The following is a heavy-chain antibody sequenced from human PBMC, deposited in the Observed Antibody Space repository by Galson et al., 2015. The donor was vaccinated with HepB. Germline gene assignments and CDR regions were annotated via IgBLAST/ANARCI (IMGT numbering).Heavy chain of an antibody. CDR3: ARLWVVAATTMFDY. V-gene: IGHV4-39*01. D-gene: IGHD2-15*01. CDR1: GGSISSSSYY. Sequence: SETLSLTCTVSGGSISSSSYYWGWIRQPPGKGLEWIGSIYYSGSTYYNPSLKSRVTISVDTSKNQFSLKLSSVTAADTAVYYCARLWVVAATTMFDYWGQGTLVTVSS. CDR2: IYYSGST. J-gene: IGHJ4*02.